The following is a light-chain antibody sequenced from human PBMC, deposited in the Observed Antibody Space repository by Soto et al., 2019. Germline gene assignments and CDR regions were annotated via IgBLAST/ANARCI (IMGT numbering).Light chain of an antibody. CDR3: QQYNNWPRT. CDR2: GAS. J-gene: IGKJ1*01. Sequence: EIVMTQSPATLSVSPGERATLSCRASQSVSSNLAWYQQKPGQAPSLIIYGASTRATGIPARFSGSRSGTEFTLTISSLQSEDFAVYYCQQYNNWPRTFGQGTKVEIK. CDR1: QSVSSN. V-gene: IGKV3-15*01.